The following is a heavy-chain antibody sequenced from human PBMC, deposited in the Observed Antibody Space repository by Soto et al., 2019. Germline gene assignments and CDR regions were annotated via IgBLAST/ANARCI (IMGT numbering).Heavy chain of an antibody. CDR2: IYYSGST. CDR3: ARHGIMITFGGVIVPYYFDY. V-gene: IGHV4-39*01. D-gene: IGHD3-16*02. Sequence: PSETLSLTCTVSGGSISSSSYYWGWIRQPPGKGLEWIGSIYYSGSTYYNPSLKSRVTISVDTSKNQFSLKLSSVTAADTAVYYCARHGIMITFGGVIVPYYFDYWGQGTLVTVSS. J-gene: IGHJ4*02. CDR1: GGSISSSSYY.